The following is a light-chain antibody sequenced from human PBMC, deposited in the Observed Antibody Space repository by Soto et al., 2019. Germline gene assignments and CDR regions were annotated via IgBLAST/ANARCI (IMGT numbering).Light chain of an antibody. V-gene: IGLV1-44*01. CDR1: SSNIGSNT. Sequence: QSVLTQPPSASGTPGQRVTISCSGSSSNIGSNTVNWYQQLPGTAPKLLIYSNNQRPSGVPDRFSGSKSGTSASLAISGLQSEDEADYYCAAWDDSPNYVFGTGTKVTVL. J-gene: IGLJ1*01. CDR2: SNN. CDR3: AAWDDSPNYV.